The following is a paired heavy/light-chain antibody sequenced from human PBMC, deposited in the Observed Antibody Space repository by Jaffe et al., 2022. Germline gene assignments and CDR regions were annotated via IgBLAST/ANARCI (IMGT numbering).Heavy chain of an antibody. V-gene: IGHV3-66*02. CDR1: GFTVSSNY. CDR3: ARGSGHSSSWSDFDY. CDR2: IYSGGSGDST. D-gene: IGHD6-13*01. J-gene: IGHJ4*02. Sequence: EVQLVESGGGLVQPGGSLRLSCAASGFTVSSNYMSWVRQAPGKGLEWVSVIYSGGSGDSTYYADSVKGRFTISRDNSKNTLYLQMNSLRTEDTAVYYCARGSGHSSSWSDFDYWGQGTLVTVSS.
Light chain of an antibody. V-gene: IGLV2-14*03. CDR1: SSDVGGYNF. J-gene: IGLJ3*02. CDR3: SSYTTTSTWV. CDR2: DVS. Sequence: QSALTQPASVSGSPGQSITISCTGTSSDVGGYNFVSWYQQHPGKAPKLMIYDVSNRPSGVSNRFSGSKSGNTASLTISGLQAEDEADYYCSSYTTTSTWVFGGGTKLTVL.